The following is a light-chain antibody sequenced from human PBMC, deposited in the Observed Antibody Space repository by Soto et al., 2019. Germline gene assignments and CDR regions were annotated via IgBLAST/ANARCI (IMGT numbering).Light chain of an antibody. Sequence: EIVLTQSPGTLSLSPGERATLSCRASQSVSNYLAWYQKKPGQAPRLLIYGASTRATGIPARFSGSGSQTDLTLTIGRWELENFAFYYCRQMGTSPGRFGQGTRGIS. V-gene: IGKV3-20*01. J-gene: IGKJ1*01. CDR1: QSVSNY. CDR3: RQMGTSPGR. CDR2: GAS.